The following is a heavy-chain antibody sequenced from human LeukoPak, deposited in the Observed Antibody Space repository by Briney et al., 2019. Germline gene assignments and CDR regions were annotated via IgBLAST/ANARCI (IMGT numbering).Heavy chain of an antibody. CDR3: ARVRAAGYYYFDY. D-gene: IGHD6-13*01. V-gene: IGHV3-53*01. CDR1: GFTFSHYY. Sequence: GGSLRLSCAASGFTFSHYYMTWVRQAPGKGLEWDSVIYSGGTKYYADSVKGRFTISRDNSKNTLYLQMNSLRAEDTAVYYCARVRAAGYYYFDYWGQGTLVTVSS. CDR2: IYSGGTK. J-gene: IGHJ4*02.